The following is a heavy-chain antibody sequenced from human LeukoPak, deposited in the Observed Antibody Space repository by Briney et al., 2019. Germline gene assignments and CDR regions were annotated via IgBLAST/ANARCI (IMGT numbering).Heavy chain of an antibody. J-gene: IGHJ4*02. CDR1: GGSITGYY. V-gene: IGHV4-4*07. CDR2: ISTSGNT. CDR3: ARGTTVDINFDY. Sequence: PSETLSLTCTVSGGSITGYYWSWIRQPAGKGLEWIGRISTSGNTNYNPSLKTRVTMSVDTSKTQFSLNLTSLTAADTAVYYCARGTTVDINFDYWGQGTLVIVSS. D-gene: IGHD2-2*03.